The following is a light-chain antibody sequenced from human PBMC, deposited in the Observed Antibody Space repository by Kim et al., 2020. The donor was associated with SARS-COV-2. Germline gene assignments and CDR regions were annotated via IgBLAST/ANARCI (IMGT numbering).Light chain of an antibody. CDR1: QGIRND. Sequence: ASVGDRVTITCRASQGIRNDLGWYQQKPRKAPKLLIYAASSLQSGVPSRFSGSGSGTDFTLTISSLQPEDFATYYCLQDYNYPWTFGQGTKVDIK. CDR2: AAS. CDR3: LQDYNYPWT. V-gene: IGKV1-6*01. J-gene: IGKJ1*01.